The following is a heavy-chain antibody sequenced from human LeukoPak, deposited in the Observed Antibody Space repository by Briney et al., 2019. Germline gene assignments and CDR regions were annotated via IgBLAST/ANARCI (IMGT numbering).Heavy chain of an antibody. CDR2: ISSSSSYI. D-gene: IGHD3-22*01. J-gene: IGHJ4*02. CDR3: AKDRQGYYDSSGEVDY. V-gene: IGHV3-21*04. Sequence: GGSLRLSCAASGFTFSSYSMNWVRQAPGKGLEWVSSISSSSSYIYYADSVKGRFTISRDNSKNTPYLQMNSLRAEDTAVYYCAKDRQGYYDSSGEVDYWGQGTLVTVSS. CDR1: GFTFSSYS.